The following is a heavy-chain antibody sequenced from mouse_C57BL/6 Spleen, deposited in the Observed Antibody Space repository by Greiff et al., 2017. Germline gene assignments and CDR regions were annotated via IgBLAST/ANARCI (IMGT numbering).Heavy chain of an antibody. CDR1: GYTFTDYY. CDR3: ARGITTVVEENMDD. V-gene: IGHV1-26*01. D-gene: IGHD1-1*01. CDR2: INPNNGGT. Sequence: VQLQQSGPELVKPGASVKISCKASGYTFTDYYMHWVKQSHGKSLEWIGDINPNNGGTSYNQKFKGKATLTVDKSSSTAYMGLRSLTSEDSAVYYCARGITTVVEENMDDWGQGTSVTVSS. J-gene: IGHJ4*01.